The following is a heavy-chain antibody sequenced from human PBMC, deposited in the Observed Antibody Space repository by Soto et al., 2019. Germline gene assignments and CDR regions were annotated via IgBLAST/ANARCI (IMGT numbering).Heavy chain of an antibody. J-gene: IGHJ4*02. CDR2: IGGSGGT. CDR3: ATGQGWAYHFDT. D-gene: IGHD1-26*01. CDR1: GFTFGSYA. V-gene: IGHV3-23*01. Sequence: EVQLLESGGGLVQPGGSLRLSCAASGFTFGSYAMSWVRLAPGKGLEWFSAIGGSGGTYYADSVKGRFTNSRDNAKNMLYLHRNGQTAEDTGVYYSATGQGWAYHFDTWGQGTLVTVSS.